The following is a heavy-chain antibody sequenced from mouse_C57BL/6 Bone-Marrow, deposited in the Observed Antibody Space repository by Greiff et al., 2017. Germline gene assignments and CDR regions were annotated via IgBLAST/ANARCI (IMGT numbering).Heavy chain of an antibody. CDR1: GFTFSDYG. CDR3: ARGLRRYAMDD. J-gene: IGHJ4*01. V-gene: IGHV5-17*01. Sequence: EVQGVESGGGLVKPGGSLKLSCAASGFTFSDYGMHWVRQAPEKGLEWVAYISSGSSTIYYADTVKGRFTISRDNAKNTLFLQMTSLRSEDTAMYYCARGLRRYAMDDWGQGTSVTVSA. CDR2: ISSGSSTI. D-gene: IGHD2-4*01.